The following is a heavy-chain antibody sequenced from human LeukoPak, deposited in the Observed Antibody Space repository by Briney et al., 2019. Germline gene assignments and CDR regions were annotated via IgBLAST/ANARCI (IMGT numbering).Heavy chain of an antibody. Sequence: SETLSLTCTISGASISGYYCSWIRQPAGKGLEWIGRIYTSGSTNYNPSLKSRVTMSVDTSKNQFSLKLSSVTAADTAVYYCARGRYYYDSSGPDAFDIWGQGTMVTVSS. V-gene: IGHV4-4*07. CDR2: IYTSGST. D-gene: IGHD3-22*01. J-gene: IGHJ3*02. CDR1: GASISGYY. CDR3: ARGRYYYDSSGPDAFDI.